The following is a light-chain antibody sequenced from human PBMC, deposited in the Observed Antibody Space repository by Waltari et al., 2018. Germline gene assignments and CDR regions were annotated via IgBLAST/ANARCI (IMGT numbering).Light chain of an antibody. J-gene: IGKJ1*01. CDR3: QKYESLPAT. CDR1: QSVSKY. V-gene: IGKV3-20*01. Sequence: EIVLTQSPGSLSLSPGERATLPCRASQSVSKYLAWYQQKPGQAPRLLFYHASSRATGIPDRFSGSGFGTDFSLTISRLEPEDFAVYYCQKYESLPATFGQGTKVEIK. CDR2: HAS.